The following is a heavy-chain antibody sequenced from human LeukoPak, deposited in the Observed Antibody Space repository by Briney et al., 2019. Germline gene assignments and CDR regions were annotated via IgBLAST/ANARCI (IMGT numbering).Heavy chain of an antibody. CDR3: ARDGVWGSYRYDHSRSRNRNWFDP. D-gene: IGHD3-16*02. CDR1: GYTFTGYY. J-gene: IGHJ5*02. Sequence: VASVKVSCKASGYTFTGYYMHWVRQAPGQGLEWMGWINPNSGGTNYAQKFQGRVTMTRDTSISTAYMELSRLRSDDTAVYYCARDGVWGSYRYDHSRSRNRNWFDPWGQGTLVTVSS. V-gene: IGHV1-2*02. CDR2: INPNSGGT.